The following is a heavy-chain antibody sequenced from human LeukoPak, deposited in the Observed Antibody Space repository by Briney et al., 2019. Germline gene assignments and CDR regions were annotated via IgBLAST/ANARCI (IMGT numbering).Heavy chain of an antibody. D-gene: IGHD3-10*01. V-gene: IGHV3-21*01. Sequence: PGGSLRLSCAASGFTFSSYSMNWVRQAPGKGLEWVSSISSSSSYIYYADSVKGRFTISRDNAKYSLYLQMNSLRAEDTAVYYCARDLNYYGSGSNDYWGQGTLVTVSS. CDR1: GFTFSSYS. J-gene: IGHJ4*02. CDR3: ARDLNYYGSGSNDY. CDR2: ISSSSSYI.